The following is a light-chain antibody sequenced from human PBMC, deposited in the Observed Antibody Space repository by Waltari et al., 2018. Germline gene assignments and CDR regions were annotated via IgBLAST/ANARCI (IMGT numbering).Light chain of an antibody. Sequence: DIVMTQSPDSLAVSLGERATINCKSSQSVLYSSNTKNYLAWYQQKPGQPPNLLIYWSSPRESGVSYRFSGSGSGTDFTRTISSLQAEDVAVYYCQQSYTTPYTFGQGTKLEIK. CDR1: QSVLYSSNTKNY. J-gene: IGKJ2*01. CDR3: QQSYTTPYT. V-gene: IGKV4-1*01. CDR2: WSS.